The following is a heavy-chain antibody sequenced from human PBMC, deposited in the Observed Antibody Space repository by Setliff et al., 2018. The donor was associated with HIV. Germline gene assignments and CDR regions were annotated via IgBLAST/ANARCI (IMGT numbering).Heavy chain of an antibody. J-gene: IGHJ4*02. Sequence: PGGSLRLSCAASGFAFDDYTMHWVRQAPGKGLEWVAIISWDGGSTYCADSVEGRFTISRDNSKNSLYLQMNSLRTEDTALYYCVKDRTIFGVVLAYFDYWGQGTLVTVSS. D-gene: IGHD3-3*01. V-gene: IGHV3-43*01. CDR2: ISWDGGST. CDR3: VKDRTIFGVVLAYFDY. CDR1: GFAFDDYT.